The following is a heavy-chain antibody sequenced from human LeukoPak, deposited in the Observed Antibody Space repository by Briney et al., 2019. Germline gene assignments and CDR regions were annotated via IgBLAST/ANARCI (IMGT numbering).Heavy chain of an antibody. CDR2: ISAYNGNT. CDR3: ARVWFGRRHYYYYGMDV. D-gene: IGHD3-10*01. J-gene: IGHJ6*02. CDR1: GYTFTSYG. Sequence: ASVKVSCKASGYTFTSYGISWVRQAPGQGLEWMGWISAYNGNTNYAQKLQGRVTMTTDTSTSTAYMELRSLRSDDTAVYYCARVWFGRRHYYYYGMDVWGQGTTVTVSS. V-gene: IGHV1-18*01.